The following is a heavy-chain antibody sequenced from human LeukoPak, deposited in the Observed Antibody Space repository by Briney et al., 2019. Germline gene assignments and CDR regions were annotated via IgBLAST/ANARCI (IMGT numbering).Heavy chain of an antibody. Sequence: PSETLSLTCAAYCGSFSGYYWSWIRPPPGKGVEWIGEINHSGSTNYNPSLKSRVTISVDTSKNQFSLKLSSVTAADTAVYYCARGVRIAARRDYYYGMDVWGQGTTVTVSS. V-gene: IGHV4-34*01. D-gene: IGHD6-6*01. CDR3: ARGVRIAARRDYYYGMDV. CDR1: CGSFSGYY. J-gene: IGHJ6*02. CDR2: INHSGST.